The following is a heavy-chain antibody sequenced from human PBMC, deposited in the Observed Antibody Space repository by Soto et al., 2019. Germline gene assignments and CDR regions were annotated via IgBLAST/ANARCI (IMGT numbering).Heavy chain of an antibody. D-gene: IGHD3-3*01. CDR1: GFTFSSYW. V-gene: IGHV3-7*01. J-gene: IGHJ4*02. Sequence: EVQLVESGGGLVQPGGSLRLSCAASGFTFSSYWMSWVRQAPGKGLEWVANIKQDGSEKYYVDSVKGRFTISRDNAKNSLYLQMYSLRAEDTAVYYCARNRLEWLSPGPYFDYWGQGTLVTVSS. CDR3: ARNRLEWLSPGPYFDY. CDR2: IKQDGSEK.